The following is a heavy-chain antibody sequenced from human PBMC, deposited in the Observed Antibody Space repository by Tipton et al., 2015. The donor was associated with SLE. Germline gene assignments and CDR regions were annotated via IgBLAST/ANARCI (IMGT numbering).Heavy chain of an antibody. D-gene: IGHD2-8*02. CDR2: MYYSGNT. V-gene: IGHV4-39*01. CDR1: GVSISSRTYY. CDR3: ARQRPQSSGGFDI. J-gene: IGHJ3*02. Sequence: TLSLTCTVSGVSISSRTYYWGWIRQPPGKGLEWIGSMYYSGNTYYNPSLKTRVTISVDTSKNQFSLKLSSVTAADTAVYYCARQRPQSSGGFDIWGQGTMISVSS.